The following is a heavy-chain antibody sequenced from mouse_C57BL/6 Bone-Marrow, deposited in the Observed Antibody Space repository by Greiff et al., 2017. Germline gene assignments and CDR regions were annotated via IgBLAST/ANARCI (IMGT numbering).Heavy chain of an antibody. CDR2: IWTGGGT. CDR3: ARFYGSSYYYFDY. J-gene: IGHJ2*01. Sequence: QVQLQQSGPGLVAPSQSLSITCTVSGFSLTSYAISWVRQPPGKGLEWLGVIWTGGGTNYNSALKSRLSISKDNSKSQVFLKRNSLQTDDTARYYCARFYGSSYYYFDYWGQGTTLTVSS. D-gene: IGHD1-1*01. CDR1: GFSLTSYA. V-gene: IGHV2-9-1*01.